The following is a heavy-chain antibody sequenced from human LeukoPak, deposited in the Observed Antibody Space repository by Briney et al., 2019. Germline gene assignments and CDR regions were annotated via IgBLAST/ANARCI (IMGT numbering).Heavy chain of an antibody. CDR3: AGDRNSDWYSPLDY. V-gene: IGHV3-23*01. CDR1: GFTFTKCA. J-gene: IGHJ4*02. D-gene: IGHD6-19*01. Sequence: GGSLRLSCVASGFTFTKCAMSWIRQAPGKGLEWVAIITATGDTAYYADSVKGRFTISGDNSRSTVYMQMDSLRAEDTAIYYCAGDRNSDWYSPLDYWGQGSQVTVSP. CDR2: ITATGDTA.